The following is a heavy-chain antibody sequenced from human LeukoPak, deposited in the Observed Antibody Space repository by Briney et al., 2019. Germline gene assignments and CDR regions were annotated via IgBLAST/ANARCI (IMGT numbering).Heavy chain of an antibody. CDR1: GGSFSGYY. D-gene: IGHD6-13*01. V-gene: IGHV4-34*01. CDR3: ARQSAAGTTRYDY. CDR2: INHSGST. Sequence: PSETLSLTCAVYGGSFSGYYWSWIRQPPGKGLEWIGEINHSGSTNYNPSLKSQVTISVDTSKNQFSLKLSSVTAADTAVYYCARQSAAGTTRYDYWGQGTLVTVSS. J-gene: IGHJ4*02.